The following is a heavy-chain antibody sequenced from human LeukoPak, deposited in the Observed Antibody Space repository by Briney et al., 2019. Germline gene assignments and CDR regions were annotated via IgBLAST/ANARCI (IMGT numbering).Heavy chain of an antibody. V-gene: IGHV3-74*01. CDR3: AKGGSSSPRSTFDY. CDR2: INGDGSTT. J-gene: IGHJ4*02. Sequence: GGSLRLSCAASGFTFSSYWMHWVRQAPGKGLVWVSYINGDGSTTSYADSVKGRFTISRDNAKNTVYLQMNSLRAEDTAVYYCAKGGSSSPRSTFDYWGQGTLLTVSS. CDR1: GFTFSSYW. D-gene: IGHD6-13*01.